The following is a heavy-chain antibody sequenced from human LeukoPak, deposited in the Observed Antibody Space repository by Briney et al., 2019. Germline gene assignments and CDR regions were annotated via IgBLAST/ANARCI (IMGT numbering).Heavy chain of an antibody. V-gene: IGHV4-39*01. CDR3: ARHASGTYYSTFDF. Sequence: SETLSLTCTVSGGSISSNSYYWGWIRQPPGKGLEWIGSLYYSGSTYYKPSLKSRVTISVDTSRNQFSLKLTSVTAADTAVYYCARHASGTYYSTFDFWGQGTLVTVSS. CDR2: LYYSGST. D-gene: IGHD3-10*01. J-gene: IGHJ4*02. CDR1: GGSISSNSYY.